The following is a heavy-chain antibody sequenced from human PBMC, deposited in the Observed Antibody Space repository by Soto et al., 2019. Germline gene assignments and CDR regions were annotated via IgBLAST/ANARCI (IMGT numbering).Heavy chain of an antibody. CDR1: GYTFTTYG. J-gene: IGHJ5*02. Sequence: QVQLVQSGDEVKKPGASVKVSCKASGYTFTTYGISWVRQAPGQGLKWMGWISTDNGNTIYAQNFQGRVTMTTETSTKTAYMELRYLRSDDTAVYFCARDLGHYDNLTNYYDPNWFDPWGQGTLVTVSS. V-gene: IGHV1-18*01. CDR2: ISTDNGNT. CDR3: ARDLGHYDNLTNYYDPNWFDP. D-gene: IGHD3-9*01.